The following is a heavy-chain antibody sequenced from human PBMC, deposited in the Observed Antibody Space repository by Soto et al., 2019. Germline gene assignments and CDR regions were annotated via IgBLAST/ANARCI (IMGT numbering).Heavy chain of an antibody. CDR3: ARRRPTGDLDS. V-gene: IGHV4-30-2*01. CDR1: GGSISSGGYS. J-gene: IGHJ4*02. Sequence: PSETLSLTCAVSGGSISSGGYSWSWIRQPPGKGLEWIGYIYYSGSTNYNPSLKSRVSISVDMSNNHFSLKLSSLTAADTAVYYCARRRPTGDLDSWGRGILVTVSS. CDR2: IYYSGST. D-gene: IGHD7-27*01.